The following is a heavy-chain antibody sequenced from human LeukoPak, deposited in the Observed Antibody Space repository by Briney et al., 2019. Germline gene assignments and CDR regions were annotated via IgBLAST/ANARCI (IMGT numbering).Heavy chain of an antibody. CDR2: INHSGST. J-gene: IGHJ4*02. Sequence: KPSETLSLTCTVSGGSFSGYYWSWIRQPPGKGLEWIGEINHSGSTNYNPSLKSRVTISVDTSKNQFSLKLSSVTAADTAVYYCARGFGSSGYYYGGWGQGTLVTVSS. CDR1: GGSFSGYY. D-gene: IGHD3-22*01. V-gene: IGHV4-34*01. CDR3: ARGFGSSGYYYGG.